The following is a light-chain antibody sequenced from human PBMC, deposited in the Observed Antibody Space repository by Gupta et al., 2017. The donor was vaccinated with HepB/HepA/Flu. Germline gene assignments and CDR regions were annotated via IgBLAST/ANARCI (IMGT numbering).Light chain of an antibody. V-gene: IGLV2-23*02. CDR1: RSDVGSYNL. Sequence: QSALTQPASASGSPGQSITISCTGTRSDVGSYNLVSWYQQHPGKAPKLMIYEVNKWTSGVSHHFSGSKSGNTASLTISGLQAEDEADYYCCSYASTTVVFGGGTKLTVL. J-gene: IGLJ2*01. CDR2: EVN. CDR3: CSYASTTVV.